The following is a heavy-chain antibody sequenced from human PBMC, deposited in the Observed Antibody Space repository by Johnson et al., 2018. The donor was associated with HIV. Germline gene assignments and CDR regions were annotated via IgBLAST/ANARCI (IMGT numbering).Heavy chain of an antibody. J-gene: IGHJ3*02. V-gene: IGHV3-30*02. CDR2: IRYAGSDK. CDR1: GLIFSSYG. D-gene: IGHD3-10*01. Sequence: QVQQVESGGGVVQPGGSLRLSCAASGLIFSSYGMHWVRQAPGKGLEWVAFIRYAGSDKYYADSVKGRVTISRDNSKNTLFLQMNSLRPEDTAVYHCARDPIAFRNYYCSGSAFDIWGQGTMVTVSS. CDR3: ARDPIAFRNYYCSGSAFDI.